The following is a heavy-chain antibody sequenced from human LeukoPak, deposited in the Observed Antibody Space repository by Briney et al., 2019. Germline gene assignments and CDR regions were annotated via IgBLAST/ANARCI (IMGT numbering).Heavy chain of an antibody. D-gene: IGHD4-17*01. J-gene: IGHJ4*02. CDR3: ARTYGDLEFGY. CDR1: GGSISSYY. V-gene: IGHV4-59*01. Sequence: SETLSLTCTVSGGSISSYYWSWIRQPPGKGLEWIGYIYYSGSTNYNPSLKSRVTISVDTSKNQFSLKLSSVTAADTAVYYCARTYGDLEFGYGGQGTLVTVSS. CDR2: IYYSGST.